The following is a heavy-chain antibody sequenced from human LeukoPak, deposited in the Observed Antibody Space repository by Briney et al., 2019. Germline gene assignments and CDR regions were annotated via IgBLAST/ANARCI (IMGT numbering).Heavy chain of an antibody. J-gene: IGHJ5*02. CDR1: GGSISSGGYS. Sequence: SQTLSLTCAVSGGSISSGGYSWSWIRQPPGKGLEWIGYIYHSGSTYYNPSLKSRVTISVDRSKNQFSLKLSSVTAADTAVYYCAREGGSSSWYADWFDPWGQGTLVTVSS. CDR3: AREGGSSSWYADWFDP. D-gene: IGHD6-13*01. CDR2: IYHSGST. V-gene: IGHV4-30-2*01.